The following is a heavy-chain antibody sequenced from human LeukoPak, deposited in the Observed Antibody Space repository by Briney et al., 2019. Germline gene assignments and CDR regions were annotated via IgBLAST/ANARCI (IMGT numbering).Heavy chain of an antibody. CDR2: ISGGST. D-gene: IGHD6-19*01. J-gene: IGHJ6*03. V-gene: IGHV3-38-3*01. CDR3: ARDAQWLVPEGYYFYMDV. CDR1: GFTVSSNE. Sequence: GGSLRLSCAASGFTVSSNEMSWVRQAPGKGLEWVSSISGGSTYYADSRKGRFTISRDNSKNTLHLQMNSLRAEDTAVYYCARDAQWLVPEGYYFYMDVWGKGTTVTVSS.